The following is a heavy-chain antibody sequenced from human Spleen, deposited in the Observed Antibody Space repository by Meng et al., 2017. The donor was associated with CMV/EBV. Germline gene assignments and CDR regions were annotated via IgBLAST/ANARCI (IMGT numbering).Heavy chain of an antibody. CDR1: GYTFTGYF. CDR3: ARDAGYCSSTSCYPFDS. J-gene: IGHJ4*02. V-gene: IGHV1-2*02. CDR2: INPNSGAT. D-gene: IGHD2-2*01. Sequence: ASVKVSCKASGYTFTGYFMHWVRQAPGQGLEWMGWINPNSGATNYAQNFQGRVTMTRDTSISTVYMELRSLRSDDTALYYCARDAGYCSSTSCYPFDSWGQGTLVTVSS.